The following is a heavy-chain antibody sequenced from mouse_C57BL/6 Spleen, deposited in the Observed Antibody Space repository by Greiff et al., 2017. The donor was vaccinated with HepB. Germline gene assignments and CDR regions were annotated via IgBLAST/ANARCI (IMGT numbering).Heavy chain of an antibody. Sequence: EVNVVESGGGLVKPGGSLKLSCAASGFTFSSYAMSWVRQTPEKRLEWVATISDGGSYTYYPDNVKGRFTISRDNAKNNLYLQMSHLKSEDTAMYYWARDKDNWDNYFDYWGQGTTLTVSS. D-gene: IGHD4-1*01. CDR3: ARDKDNWDNYFDY. V-gene: IGHV5-4*01. CDR1: GFTFSSYA. J-gene: IGHJ2*01. CDR2: ISDGGSYT.